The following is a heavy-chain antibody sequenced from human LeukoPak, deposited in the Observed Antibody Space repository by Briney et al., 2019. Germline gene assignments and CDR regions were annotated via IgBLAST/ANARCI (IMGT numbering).Heavy chain of an antibody. J-gene: IGHJ4*02. CDR3: ARVGKLVVIEYYFDS. V-gene: IGHV3-11*04. D-gene: IGHD2-21*01. CDR1: GFTFSDYY. Sequence: GGSLRLSCAASGFTFSDYYMIWIRQAPGKGLEWVSYISSSGRTIYDADSVRGRFTISRDNAKNTLYLQMNSLRAEDTAVYYCARVGKLVVIEYYFDSWGQGTLVTVSS. CDR2: ISSSGRTI.